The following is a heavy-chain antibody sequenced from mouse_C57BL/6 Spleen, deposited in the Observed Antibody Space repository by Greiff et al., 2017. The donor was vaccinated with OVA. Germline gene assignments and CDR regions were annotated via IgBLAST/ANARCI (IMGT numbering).Heavy chain of an antibody. V-gene: IGHV3-6*01. CDR2: ISYDGSN. CDR3: ARALYYFDY. D-gene: IGHD6-1*01. Sequence: LVESGPGLVKPSQSLSLTCSVTGYSITSGYYWNWIRQFPGNKLEWMGYISYDGSNNYNPSLKNRISITRDTSKNQFFLKLNSVTTEDTATYYCARALYYFDYWGQGTTLTVSS. J-gene: IGHJ2*01. CDR1: GYSITSGYY.